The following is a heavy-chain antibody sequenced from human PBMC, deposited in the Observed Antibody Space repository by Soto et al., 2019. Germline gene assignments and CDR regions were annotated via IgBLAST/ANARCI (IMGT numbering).Heavy chain of an antibody. J-gene: IGHJ5*02. CDR1: GGSISSYY. CDR2: IYYSGST. V-gene: IGHV4-59*01. Sequence: ETLSLTCTVSGGSISSYYWSWIRQPPGKGLEWIGYIYYSGSTNCNPSLKSRVTISVDTSKNQFSLKLSSVTAADTAVYYCARDWGFGELPTRGSWFDPWGQGTLVTVSS. D-gene: IGHD3-10*01. CDR3: ARDWGFGELPTRGSWFDP.